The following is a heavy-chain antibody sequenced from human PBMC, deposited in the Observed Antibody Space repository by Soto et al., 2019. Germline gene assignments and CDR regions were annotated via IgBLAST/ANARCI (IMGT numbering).Heavy chain of an antibody. Sequence: GGSLRLSCAASGFTFSSYAMSWVRQAPGRGLEWVSRINDSGGTTWYADSVKGRLTISRDNSKNMVYLQMNSLRAEDTAVYYCAKEGFNTFFGVVTGYYYYYGMDVWGQGTTVTVS. CDR3: AKEGFNTFFGVVTGYYYYYGMDV. D-gene: IGHD3-3*01. CDR1: GFTFSSYA. CDR2: INDSGGTT. J-gene: IGHJ6*02. V-gene: IGHV3-23*01.